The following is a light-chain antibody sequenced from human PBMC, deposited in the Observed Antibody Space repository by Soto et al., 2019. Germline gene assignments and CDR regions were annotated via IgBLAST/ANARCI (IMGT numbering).Light chain of an antibody. J-gene: IGKJ3*01. CDR2: GAS. Sequence: DIQMTQSPSSLSASVGDRVTITCQASHDISNYLNWYQHKPGKAPKLLIYGASNLETGVPSRFSGSGSGTEFTFTISSLQPEDIATYYCQYCDYLPLFGPGTTVDLK. V-gene: IGKV1-33*01. CDR3: QYCDYLPL. CDR1: HDISNY.